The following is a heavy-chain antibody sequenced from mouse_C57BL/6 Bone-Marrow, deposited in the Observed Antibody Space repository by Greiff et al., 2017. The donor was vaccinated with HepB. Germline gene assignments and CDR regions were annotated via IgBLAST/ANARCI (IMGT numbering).Heavy chain of an antibody. CDR3: ARWGDYSFAY. Sequence: EVQLQQSGPELVKPGASVKISCKASGYSFTGYYMNWVKQSPEKSLEWIGEINPSTGGTTYNQKFKAKATLTVDKSSSTAYMQLKSLTSEDSAVYYCARWGDYSFAYWGQGTLVTVSA. J-gene: IGHJ3*01. CDR2: INPSTGGT. D-gene: IGHD1-1*01. CDR1: GYSFTGYY. V-gene: IGHV1-42*01.